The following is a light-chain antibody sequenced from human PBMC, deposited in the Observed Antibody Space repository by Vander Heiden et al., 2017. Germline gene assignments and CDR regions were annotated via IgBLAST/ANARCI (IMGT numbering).Light chain of an antibody. CDR2: DVS. Sequence: QSSLTQPASVSGSPGPSIAISCTGTSSDVGGYNYVSWYQQHPGKAPKLMIYDVSNRPSGVSDRFSGSKSGNTASLTISGLQAEDEADYYCTSYAGSSTVIFGAGTKLTVL. J-gene: IGLJ2*01. CDR1: SSDVGGYNY. V-gene: IGLV2-14*01. CDR3: TSYAGSSTVI.